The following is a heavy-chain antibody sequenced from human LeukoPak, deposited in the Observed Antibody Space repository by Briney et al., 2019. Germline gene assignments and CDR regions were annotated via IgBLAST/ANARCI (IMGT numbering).Heavy chain of an antibody. CDR3: ARRTTAAAVDY. D-gene: IGHD6-13*01. Sequence: PSETLSLTCAVSGGSISSSNWWSWVRQPPGKGLEWIGEIYHSGSTYYNPSLKSRVTISVDASKNQFSLKLSSVTAADTAVYYCARRTTAAAVDYWGQGTLVTVSS. CDR1: GGSISSSNW. CDR2: IYHSGST. V-gene: IGHV4-4*02. J-gene: IGHJ4*02.